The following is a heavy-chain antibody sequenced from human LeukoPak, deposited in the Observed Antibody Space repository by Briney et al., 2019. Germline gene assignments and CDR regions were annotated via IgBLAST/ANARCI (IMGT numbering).Heavy chain of an antibody. CDR1: GAAFSGYG. Sequence: PGASLRLSCAASGAAFSGYGMSWVRQAPGKGLEWVSVISGSGAVTYYADSVKGRFTISRDNSKNMVYLQMNSLRAEDTAVYYCAKGSPACYNGMDVWGQGTTVTVSS. CDR2: ISGSGAVT. V-gene: IGHV3-23*01. D-gene: IGHD2-2*02. J-gene: IGHJ6*02. CDR3: AKGSPACYNGMDV.